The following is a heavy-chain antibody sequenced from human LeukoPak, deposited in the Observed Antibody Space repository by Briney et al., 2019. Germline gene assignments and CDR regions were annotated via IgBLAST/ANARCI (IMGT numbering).Heavy chain of an antibody. Sequence: SETLSLTCTVSGGSVSSHFWSWIRQPPGKGLEWIGEINHSGSTNYNPSLKSRVTISVDTSKNQFSLKLSSVTAADTAVYYCARNDRAARHSYYYYYMDVWGKGTTVTVSS. D-gene: IGHD6-6*01. CDR3: ARNDRAARHSYYYYYMDV. V-gene: IGHV4-34*01. CDR1: GGSVSSHF. J-gene: IGHJ6*03. CDR2: INHSGST.